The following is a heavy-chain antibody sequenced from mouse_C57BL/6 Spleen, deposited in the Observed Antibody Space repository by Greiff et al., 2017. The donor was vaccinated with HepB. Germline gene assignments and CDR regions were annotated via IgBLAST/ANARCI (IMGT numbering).Heavy chain of an antibody. CDR2: IRLKSDNYAT. CDR3: TESDGYYNWYFDV. D-gene: IGHD2-3*01. Sequence: EVQGVESGGGLVQPGGSMKLSCVASGFTFSNYWMNWVRQSPEKGLEWVAQIRLKSDNYATHYAESVKGRFTISRDDSKSSVYLQMNNLRAEDTGIYYCTESDGYYNWYFDVWGTGTTVTVSS. CDR1: GFTFSNYW. J-gene: IGHJ1*03. V-gene: IGHV6-3*01.